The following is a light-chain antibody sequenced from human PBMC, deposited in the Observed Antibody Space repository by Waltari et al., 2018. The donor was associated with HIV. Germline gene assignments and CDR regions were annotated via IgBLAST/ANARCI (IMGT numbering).Light chain of an antibody. CDR1: RSDISTYNF. CDR2: AVD. CDR3: SAYTTTNAVV. J-gene: IGLJ2*01. V-gene: IGLV2-14*01. Sequence: QSALTQHAPVSGSPGQSITLSSSGTRSDISTYNFVSWYQKHPDKAPKLLIYAVDTRPSGVPRRFSGSKSGDTASLTISAIQADDEADYFCSAYTTTNAVVFGGGTKVSVL.